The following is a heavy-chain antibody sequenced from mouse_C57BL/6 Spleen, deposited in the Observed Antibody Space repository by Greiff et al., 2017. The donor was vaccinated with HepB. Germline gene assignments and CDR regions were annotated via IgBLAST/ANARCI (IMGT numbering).Heavy chain of an antibody. CDR2: INPSTGGT. J-gene: IGHJ4*01. V-gene: IGHV1-42*01. CDR3: ASKGSQTGLDY. D-gene: IGHD4-1*01. Sequence: VQLQQSGPELVKPGASVKISCKASGYSFTGYYMNWVKQSPEKSLEWIGEINPSTGGTTYNQKFKAKATLTVDKSSSTAYMQLKSLTSEDSAVYYCASKGSQTGLDYWGQGTSVTVSS. CDR1: GYSFTGYY.